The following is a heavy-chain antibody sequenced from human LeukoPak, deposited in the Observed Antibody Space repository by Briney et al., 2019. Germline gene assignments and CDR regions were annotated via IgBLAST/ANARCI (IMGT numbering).Heavy chain of an antibody. V-gene: IGHV3-30-3*01. D-gene: IGHD2-15*01. CDR1: GFTFSSYA. CDR2: ISYDGSNK. Sequence: PGRSLRLSCAASGFTFSSYAMHWVRQAPGKGLEXXXVISYDGSNKYYADSVKGRFTISRDNSKNTLYLQMNSLRAEDTAVYYCARDSVPGWAADYWGQGTLVTVSS. CDR3: ARDSVPGWAADY. J-gene: IGHJ4*02.